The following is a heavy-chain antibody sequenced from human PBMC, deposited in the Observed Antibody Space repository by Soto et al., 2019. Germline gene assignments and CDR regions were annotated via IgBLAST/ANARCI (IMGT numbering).Heavy chain of an antibody. CDR1: GFTFSSYS. Sequence: GGSLRLSCAASGFTFSSYSMNWVRQAPGKGLEWVSSISSSSYIYYADSVKGRFTISRDNAKNSLYLQMNSLRAEDTAVYYCARDRAAAETPVGFYYYGMDVWGQGTTVTVSS. CDR2: ISSSSYI. V-gene: IGHV3-21*01. D-gene: IGHD6-13*01. J-gene: IGHJ6*02. CDR3: ARDRAAAETPVGFYYYGMDV.